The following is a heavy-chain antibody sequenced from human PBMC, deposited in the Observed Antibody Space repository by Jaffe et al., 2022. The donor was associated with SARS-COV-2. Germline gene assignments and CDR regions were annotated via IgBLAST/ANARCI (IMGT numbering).Heavy chain of an antibody. V-gene: IGHV3-9*01. D-gene: IGHD2-2*01. CDR2: IAWNSGDI. CDR1: GFTFDDYG. J-gene: IGHJ3*02. CDR3: AKDLNRYCSIMNCWGAFDI. Sequence: EVQLVESGGGLVQPGGSLRLSCAASGFTFDDYGMHWVRQAPGGGLEWVSGIAWNSGDIVYADFVKGRLTISRDNAKNSLYLQINSLRPEDTALFYCAKDLNRYCSIMNCWGAFDIWGQGTMVTVSS.